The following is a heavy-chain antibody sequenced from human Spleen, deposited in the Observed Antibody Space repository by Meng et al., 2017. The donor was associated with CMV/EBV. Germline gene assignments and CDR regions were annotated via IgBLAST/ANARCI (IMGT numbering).Heavy chain of an antibody. Sequence: ASVKVSCKASGYTFTSYDINWVRQATGQGLEWMGWMNPNSGNTGYAQKFQGRVTMTRNTSISTAYMELSSLRSEDTAVYHCARVKRYCTGGTCSSTGYYGMDVWGQGTTVTVSS. CDR1: GYTFTSYD. CDR2: MNPNSGNT. CDR3: ARVKRYCTGGTCSSTGYYGMDV. V-gene: IGHV1-8*01. D-gene: IGHD2-15*01. J-gene: IGHJ6*02.